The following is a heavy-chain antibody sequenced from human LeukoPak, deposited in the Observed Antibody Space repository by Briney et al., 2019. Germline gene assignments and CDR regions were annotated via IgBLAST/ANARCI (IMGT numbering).Heavy chain of an antibody. CDR1: GFTFSTFA. D-gene: IGHD1-1*01. J-gene: IGHJ4*02. Sequence: PGGSLRLSCAASGFTFSTFAMSWVRQAPGKGLEWVSAINGNSRYTYHADSVTGRFTISRDNSKNTLYLQMHSLRTEDTAVYYCAKQRATGAGTDTRYFDYWGQGSLVTVSS. CDR3: AKQRATGAGTDTRYFDY. V-gene: IGHV3-23*01. CDR2: INGNSRYT.